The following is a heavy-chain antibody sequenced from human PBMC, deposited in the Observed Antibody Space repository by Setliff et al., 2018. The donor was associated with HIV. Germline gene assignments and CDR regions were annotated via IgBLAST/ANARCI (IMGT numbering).Heavy chain of an antibody. J-gene: IGHJ6*02. CDR1: GGSISSDNYY. V-gene: IGHV4-61*09. CDR3: ARDSTMVRGIITRYYYYAMDV. Sequence: PSETLSLTCTVSGGSISSDNYYWSWIRQPAGKGLEWIGHIYNTGSTNYNPSLKSRLTISLDTSKNQFSLKLSSVTAADTAVYYCARDSTMVRGIITRYYYYAMDVWGQGTTVTVSS. D-gene: IGHD3-10*01. CDR2: IYNTGST.